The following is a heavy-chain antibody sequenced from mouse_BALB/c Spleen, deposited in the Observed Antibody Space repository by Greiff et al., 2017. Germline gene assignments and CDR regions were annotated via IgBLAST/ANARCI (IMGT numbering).Heavy chain of an antibody. D-gene: IGHD2-14*01. CDR2: ISDGGSYT. J-gene: IGHJ3*01. CDR3: ARDKDYRSAWFAY. CDR1: GFTFSDYY. V-gene: IGHV5-4*02. Sequence: VQLKESGGGLVKPGGSLKLSCAASGFTFSDYYMYWVRQTPEKRLEWVATISDGGSYTYYPDSVKGRFTISRDNAKNNLYLQMSSLKSEDTAMYYCARDKDYRSAWFAYWGQGTLVTVSA.